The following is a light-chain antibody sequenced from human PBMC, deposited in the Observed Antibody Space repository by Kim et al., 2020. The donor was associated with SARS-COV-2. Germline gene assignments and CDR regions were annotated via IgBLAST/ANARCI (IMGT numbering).Light chain of an antibody. J-gene: IGKJ4*01. CDR3: QQSNNWPPLT. CDR1: QTVGNN. V-gene: IGKV3-15*01. Sequence: EIVMTQSPATLSVSPGERATLSCRASQTVGNNLAWYQQKPGQAPRLLIFDASTRATGVPARFSGSGSGTEFTLTISGLQSEDFAVYYCQQSNNWPPLTFGGGTKVDIK. CDR2: DAS.